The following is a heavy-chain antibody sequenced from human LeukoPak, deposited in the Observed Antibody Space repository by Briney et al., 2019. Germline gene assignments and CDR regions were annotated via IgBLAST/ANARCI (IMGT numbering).Heavy chain of an antibody. V-gene: IGHV4-34*01. D-gene: IGHD2-2*01. CDR2: INHSGST. J-gene: IGHJ5*02. CDR3: ARFFGFANVVVVPAAKDHNWFDP. Sequence: SETLSITCAVYGGSFSGYYWSWIRQPPGKGLEWIGEINHSGSTNYNPSLKSRVTISVDTSKNQFSLKLSSVTAADTAVYYCARFFGFANVVVVPAAKDHNWFDPWGQGTLVTVSS. CDR1: GGSFSGYY.